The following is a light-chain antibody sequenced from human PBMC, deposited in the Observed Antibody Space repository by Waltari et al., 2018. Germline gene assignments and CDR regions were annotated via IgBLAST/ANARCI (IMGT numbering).Light chain of an antibody. J-gene: IGLJ2*01. CDR3: YSAADNNGV. CDR2: KDS. Sequence: SYELTQPSSVSVSPGQTARITCPGDVLAKKYARWFQQKPGQAPVLVIYKDSERPSGIPERFSGSGSGTTVTFTISGAQVEDEADYYCYSAADNNGVFGGGTKLTVL. V-gene: IGLV3-27*01. CDR1: VLAKKY.